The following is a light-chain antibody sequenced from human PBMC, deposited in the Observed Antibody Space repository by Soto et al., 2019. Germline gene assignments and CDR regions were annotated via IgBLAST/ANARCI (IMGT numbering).Light chain of an antibody. CDR1: SSDVGDYNS. Sequence: QSALTQPRSVSGSPGQSVTVSCIGTSSDVGDYNSVSWYQRHPGKAPKLMIYDVSKRPSGVPDRFSGSKSGNTASLTISGLQAEDEADYYCCSYVGGYSYVFGIGTKVTVL. J-gene: IGLJ1*01. V-gene: IGLV2-11*01. CDR2: DVS. CDR3: CSYVGGYSYV.